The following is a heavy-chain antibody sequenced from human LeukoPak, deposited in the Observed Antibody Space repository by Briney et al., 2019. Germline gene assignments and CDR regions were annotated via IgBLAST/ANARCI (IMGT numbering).Heavy chain of an antibody. Sequence: ASVKVSCKASGYIFTSYYIHWVRQAPGQGLEWMGIINPSGGNTNYAQKFQGRVTMSRDTSTSTVYMELSSLRSGDTAVYYCARFAVHRRLAVAGQFGLDYWGQGTLVTVSS. D-gene: IGHD6-19*01. J-gene: IGHJ4*02. CDR2: INPSGGNT. CDR1: GYIFTSYY. CDR3: ARFAVHRRLAVAGQFGLDY. V-gene: IGHV1-46*01.